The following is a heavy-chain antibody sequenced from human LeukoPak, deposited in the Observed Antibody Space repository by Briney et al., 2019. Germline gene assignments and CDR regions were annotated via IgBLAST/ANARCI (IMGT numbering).Heavy chain of an antibody. V-gene: IGHV3-48*03. CDR3: ARGNFYSGSGSSPLDY. J-gene: IGHJ4*02. CDR1: GFTFSNYE. D-gene: IGHD3-10*01. Sequence: PGGSLRLSCAASGFTFSNYEMHWVRQAPGKGLEWVSYISSSGSDIYYADSVKGRFTISRDNAKNTLFLQMDSLGAEDSAVYYCARGNFYSGSGSSPLDYWGQGTLVTVSS. CDR2: ISSSGSDI.